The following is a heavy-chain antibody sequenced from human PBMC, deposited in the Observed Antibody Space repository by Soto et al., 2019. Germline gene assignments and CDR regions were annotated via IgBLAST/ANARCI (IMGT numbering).Heavy chain of an antibody. Sequence: QVQLVESGGGVVQPGRSLRLSCAASGFTFSSYGMHWVRQAPGKGLEWVAVMSWDGSDEFYEETVKGRFPVSRDNSRNTLYLQMNSLRPEDTAVYYCAKEGCSGGICYGFDYWGQGTLVTVSS. V-gene: IGHV3-30*18. CDR2: MSWDGSDE. D-gene: IGHD2-15*01. J-gene: IGHJ4*02. CDR3: AKEGCSGGICYGFDY. CDR1: GFTFSSYG.